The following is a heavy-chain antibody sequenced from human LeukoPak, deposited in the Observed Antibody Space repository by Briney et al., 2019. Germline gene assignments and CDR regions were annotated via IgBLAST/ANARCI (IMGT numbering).Heavy chain of an antibody. V-gene: IGHV3-53*01. J-gene: IGHJ4*02. CDR3: ASTPRGWYYFDY. D-gene: IGHD6-19*01. CDR1: GFTVGSNY. CDR2: IYSGDNT. Sequence: GGSLRLSCAASGFTVGSNYISWVRQAPGKGLEWVSVIYSGDNTYYADPVKGRFTISRDNSKNTVYLQMNSLRAEDTAVYYCASTPRGWYYFDYWGQGTLVTVSS.